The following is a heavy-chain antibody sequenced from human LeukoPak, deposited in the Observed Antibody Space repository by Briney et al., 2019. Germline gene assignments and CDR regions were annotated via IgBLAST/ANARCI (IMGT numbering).Heavy chain of an antibody. J-gene: IGHJ4*02. V-gene: IGHV3-48*04. D-gene: IGHD2-2*01. CDR3: ARVMGYCSSTSCSPNDY. CDR2: ISSSSSTI. Sequence: GGSLRLSCAASGFSFSSYSMNWVRQAPGKGLEWVSYISSSSSTIYYVDSVKGRFTISRDNAKNSLYLQMNSLRAEDTALYYCARVMGYCSSTSCSPNDYWGQGTLVTVSS. CDR1: GFSFSSYS.